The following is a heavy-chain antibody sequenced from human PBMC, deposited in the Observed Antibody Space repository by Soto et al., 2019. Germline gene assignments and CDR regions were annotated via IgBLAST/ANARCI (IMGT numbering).Heavy chain of an antibody. Sequence: QVTLKESGPVLVKPTETLTLTCTVSGFSLSNARMGVSWIRQPPGKALEWLAHIFSNDDKSYSTSLKSRLTNSKDTSKSQVVLTMTNMDPVDTATYYCARIVDYGDYGWSYYYYYYMDVWGKGTTVTVSS. J-gene: IGHJ6*03. CDR3: ARIVDYGDYGWSYYYYYYMDV. D-gene: IGHD4-17*01. CDR2: IFSNDDK. V-gene: IGHV2-26*01. CDR1: GFSLSNARMG.